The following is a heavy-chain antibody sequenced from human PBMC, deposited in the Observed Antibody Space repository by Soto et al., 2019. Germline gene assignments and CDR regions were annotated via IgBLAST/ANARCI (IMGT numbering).Heavy chain of an antibody. J-gene: IGHJ4*02. D-gene: IGHD3-10*01. V-gene: IGHV3-48*01. CDR1: GFTFSRYN. Sequence: PGGSLRLSCAASGFTFSRYNMNWVRQAPGKGLEWISYISSRSTTIYYADSVKGRFTVSRDNAKNTLYLQMNSLRAEDTAVYYCAKDRGSPLPFFDYWGQGTLVTVSS. CDR3: AKDRGSPLPFFDY. CDR2: ISSRSTTI.